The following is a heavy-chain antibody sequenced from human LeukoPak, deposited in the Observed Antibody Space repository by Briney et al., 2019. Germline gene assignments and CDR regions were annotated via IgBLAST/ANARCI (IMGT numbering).Heavy chain of an antibody. CDR1: GGSISSYY. V-gene: IGHV4-59*01. CDR2: IYYSGST. CDR3: ARVVGYGSGSYRTEYFQH. Sequence: SETLSLTCTVSGGSISSYYWSWIRQPPGKGLEWIGYIYYSGSTSYNPSLKSRVTISVDTSKNQFSLKLSSVTAADTAVYYCARVVGYGSGSYRTEYFQHWGQGTLVTVSS. D-gene: IGHD3-10*01. J-gene: IGHJ1*01.